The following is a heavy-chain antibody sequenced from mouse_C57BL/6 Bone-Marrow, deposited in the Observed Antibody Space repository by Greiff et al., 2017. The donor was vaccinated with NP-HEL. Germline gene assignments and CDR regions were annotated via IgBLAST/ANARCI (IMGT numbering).Heavy chain of an antibody. CDR2: FYPGSGSI. CDR1: GYTFTEYT. Sequence: VQLQQSGAELVKPGASVKLSCKASGYTFTEYTIHWVKQRSGQGLEWIGWFYPGSGSIKYNEKFKSKATLTVDTSSSTAYMQLSSLTSEDSAVYYCAVITTVVATDAMDYWGQGTSVTVSS. J-gene: IGHJ4*01. D-gene: IGHD1-1*01. V-gene: IGHV1-62-2*01. CDR3: AVITTVVATDAMDY.